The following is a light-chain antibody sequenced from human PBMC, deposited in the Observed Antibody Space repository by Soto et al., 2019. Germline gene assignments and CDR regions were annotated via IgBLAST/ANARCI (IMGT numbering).Light chain of an antibody. CDR1: GSNLRGNT. CDR2: ANT. J-gene: IGLJ3*02. CDR3: AAWDDSLNGWV. Sequence: QLVLTQPPSASGTPGQRVTISCSGSGSNLRGNTVNWYQHLPETAPKLLIYANTQRPSGVPDRFSGSKSGTSASLAISGLQSDDEADYYCAAWDDSLNGWVFGGGTKVTVL. V-gene: IGLV1-44*01.